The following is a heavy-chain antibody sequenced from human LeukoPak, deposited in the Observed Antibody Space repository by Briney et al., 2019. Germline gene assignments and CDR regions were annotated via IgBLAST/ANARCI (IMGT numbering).Heavy chain of an antibody. CDR2: IWYDGSNK. Sequence: GGSLRLSCAASGFTFSSYGMHWVRQAPGKGLEWVAVIWYDGSNKYYADSVKGRFTISRDNSKNTLYLQMNSLRAEDTAVYYCARAQPTYYYGSGEYYYYGMDVWGQGTTVTVSS. V-gene: IGHV3-33*01. D-gene: IGHD3-10*01. CDR3: ARAQPTYYYGSGEYYYYGMDV. J-gene: IGHJ6*02. CDR1: GFTFSSYG.